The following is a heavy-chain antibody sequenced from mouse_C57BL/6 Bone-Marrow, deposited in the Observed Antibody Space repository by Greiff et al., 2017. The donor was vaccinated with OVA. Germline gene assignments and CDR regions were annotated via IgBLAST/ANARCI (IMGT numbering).Heavy chain of an antibody. Sequence: EVQLVESGAELVRPGASVKLSCTASGFNIKDDYMHWVKQRPEQGLEWIGWIDPENGDTEYASKFQGKATITADTSSNTAYLQLSSLTSEDTAVYYCTTGGYYGYWGQGTTLTVSS. CDR2: IDPENGDT. V-gene: IGHV14-4*01. CDR1: GFNIKDDY. J-gene: IGHJ2*01. CDR3: TTGGYYGY. D-gene: IGHD2-3*01.